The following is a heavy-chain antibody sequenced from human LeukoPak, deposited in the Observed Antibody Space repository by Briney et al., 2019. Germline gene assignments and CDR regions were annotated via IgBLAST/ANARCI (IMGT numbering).Heavy chain of an antibody. Sequence: ASVKVSCKVSGYTLTELSMHWVRQAPGKGLEWMGGFDPEDGETIYAQKFQGRVTMTEDTSTDTAYMELSSLRSEDTAVYYCATHHNIYCSGGSCYQGDVDYYYGMDVWGQGTTVTVSS. CDR1: GYTLTELS. D-gene: IGHD2-15*01. CDR2: FDPEDGET. J-gene: IGHJ6*02. CDR3: ATHHNIYCSGGSCYQGDVDYYYGMDV. V-gene: IGHV1-24*01.